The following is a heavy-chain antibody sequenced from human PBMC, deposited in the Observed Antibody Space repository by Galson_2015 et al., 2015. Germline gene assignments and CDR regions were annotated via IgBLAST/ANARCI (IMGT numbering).Heavy chain of an antibody. CDR3: AKDRDSGSYYYYYGMDV. CDR1: GFTFSSDA. Sequence: SLRLSCAASGFTFSSDAMSWVRQAPGKGLEWVSSISDSGDNTYYADSVKGRFTISRDNSKNTLYLQMNSLRAEDTAVYFCAKDRDSGSYYYYYGMDVWGQGTTVTVSS. J-gene: IGHJ6*02. V-gene: IGHV3-23*01. CDR2: ISDSGDNT. D-gene: IGHD1-26*01.